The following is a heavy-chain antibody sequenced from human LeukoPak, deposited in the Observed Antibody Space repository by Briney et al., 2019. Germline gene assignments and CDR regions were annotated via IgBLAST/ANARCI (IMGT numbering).Heavy chain of an antibody. J-gene: IGHJ5*02. Sequence: GASVKVSCKASGYTFTGYYMHWVRQPPGQGLEWMGRINPNSGGTNYAQKFQGRVTMTRDTSISTAYMELSRLRSDDTAVYYCARDLRGPYYYDSSGYYHNWFDPWGQGTLVTISS. CDR3: ARDLRGPYYYDSSGYYHNWFDP. D-gene: IGHD3-22*01. V-gene: IGHV1-2*06. CDR2: INPNSGGT. CDR1: GYTFTGYY.